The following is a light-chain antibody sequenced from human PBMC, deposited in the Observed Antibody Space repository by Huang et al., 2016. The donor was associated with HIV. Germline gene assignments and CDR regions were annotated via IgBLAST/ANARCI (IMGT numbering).Light chain of an antibody. CDR3: QQYYSTPLT. CDR1: PSVLYSSNNKNY. J-gene: IGKJ4*01. Sequence: ILLTQSPDSLAVSLGERATINCKSSPSVLYSSNNKNYLAWYQQKPGQPPKLLIYWACTRESGVPDRFSGSGSGTDFTLTISSLQAEDVAVYYCQQYYSTPLTFGGGTKVEIK. CDR2: WAC. V-gene: IGKV4-1*01.